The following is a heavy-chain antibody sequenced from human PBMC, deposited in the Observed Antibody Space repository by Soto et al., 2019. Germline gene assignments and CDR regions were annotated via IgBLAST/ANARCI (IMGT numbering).Heavy chain of an antibody. V-gene: IGHV6-1*01. Sequence: QVQLQQSGPGLVKPSQTLSVTCVISGDSVSSNSAAWNLIRQSPSRGLEWLGRTYYRSKWYSDYAASVESRITVNPDTSKNHFSLQLNSVTPEDTAVYYCARGEQYSGRIFDYWGQGTLVTVSS. CDR1: GDSVSSNSAA. J-gene: IGHJ4*02. CDR2: TYYRSKWYS. D-gene: IGHD1-26*01. CDR3: ARGEQYSGRIFDY.